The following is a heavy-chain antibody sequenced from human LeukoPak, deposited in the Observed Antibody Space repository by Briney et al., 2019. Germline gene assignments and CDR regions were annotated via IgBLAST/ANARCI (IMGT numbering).Heavy chain of an antibody. Sequence: HAGGSLRLSCAASGFTFSSYSMNWVRHAPGKGLEWVAYISSSSSTIYYADSVKGRFTISRDNSKNSLYLQMNSLRTEDSALYYCANLNSVGYWGQGTLVTVSS. CDR2: ISSSSSTI. D-gene: IGHD1-7*01. V-gene: IGHV3-48*04. CDR3: ANLNSVGY. CDR1: GFTFSSYS. J-gene: IGHJ4*02.